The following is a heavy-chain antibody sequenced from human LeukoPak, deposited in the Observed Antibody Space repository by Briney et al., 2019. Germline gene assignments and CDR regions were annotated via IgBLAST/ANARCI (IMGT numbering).Heavy chain of an antibody. J-gene: IGHJ4*02. D-gene: IGHD1-26*01. Sequence: PGGSLRLSCAASGFTFSSYSMNWVRQAPGKGLEWVSSISSSSSYIYYADSVKGRFTISRDNAKNSLYLQMNSLRAEDTAVYYCARPSPDQWELSGKPYYFDYWGQGTLVTVSS. CDR2: ISSSSSYI. V-gene: IGHV3-21*04. CDR3: ARPSPDQWELSGKPYYFDY. CDR1: GFTFSSYS.